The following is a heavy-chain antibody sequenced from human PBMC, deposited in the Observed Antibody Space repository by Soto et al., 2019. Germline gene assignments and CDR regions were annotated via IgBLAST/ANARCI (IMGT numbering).Heavy chain of an antibody. D-gene: IGHD2-15*01. J-gene: IGHJ4*02. V-gene: IGHV5-51*01. Sequence: PGESLKISCKGSGYSFTSYWIGWVRQMPGKGLEWMGIIYPGDSDTRYSPSFQGQVTISADKSISTAYLQWSSLKASDTAMYYCARSEGDSCSGGSCYSYWGQGNLVTISS. CDR3: ARSEGDSCSGGSCYSY. CDR2: IYPGDSDT. CDR1: GYSFTSYW.